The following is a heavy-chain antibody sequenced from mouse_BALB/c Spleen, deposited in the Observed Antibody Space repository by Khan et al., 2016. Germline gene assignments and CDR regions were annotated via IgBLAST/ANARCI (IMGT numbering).Heavy chain of an antibody. CDR1: AFTFTDYY. CDR2: IRNKANGYTT. Sequence: EVQLVESGGGLVQPGGSLRLSCATSAFTFTDYYMRWVRQTPGKELEWLGFIRNKANGYTTEYSAYVKGRYTISRDNSQSILYLQMNTLRAEYSATYYCARDWFAYWGQETLVTVS. V-gene: IGHV7-3*02. CDR3: ARDWFAY. J-gene: IGHJ3*01.